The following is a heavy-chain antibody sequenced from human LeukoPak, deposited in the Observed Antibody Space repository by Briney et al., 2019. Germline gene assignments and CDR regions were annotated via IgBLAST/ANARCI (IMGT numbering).Heavy chain of an antibody. CDR1: GGSITSQNW. J-gene: IGHJ4*02. CDR2: IYHGGNT. CDR3: ASHLAVSGTRGFDY. D-gene: IGHD1-1*01. V-gene: IGHV4-4*02. Sequence: SETLSLTCAVSGGSITSQNWWSWVRQTPGEGLEWIGEIYHGGNTHYNTSLESRVTMSVDKSRNQFSLNLYSVTAADTAVYYCASHLAVSGTRGFDYWGQGILVTVSS.